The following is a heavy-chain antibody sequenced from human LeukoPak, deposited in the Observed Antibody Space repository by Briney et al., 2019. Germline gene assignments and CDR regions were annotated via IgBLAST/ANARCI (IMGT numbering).Heavy chain of an antibody. CDR1: GGSFSSGSYY. J-gene: IGHJ3*01. CDR2: SYYSGST. V-gene: IGHV4-61*01. CDR3: ARVPGGGTAAN. Sequence: SETLSLTCTVSGGSFSSGSYYWSWIRQPPGKGLEWIGYSYYSGSTNYNPSLKSRVTISVDTSKNQFSLKLSSVTAADTAVYYCARVPGGGTAANWGQGTMVTVSS. D-gene: IGHD1-7*01.